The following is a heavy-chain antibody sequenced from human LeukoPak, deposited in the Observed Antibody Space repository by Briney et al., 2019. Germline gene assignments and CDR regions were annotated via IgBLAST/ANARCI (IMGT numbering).Heavy chain of an antibody. D-gene: IGHD3-22*01. CDR1: GYTFTDYY. CDR3: ARAGVWDYSDSSGYHNAAFDI. V-gene: IGHV1-2*02. CDR2: INPSSGGT. J-gene: IGHJ3*02. Sequence: ASVKVSCKASGYTFTDYYMHWVRQAPGQGLEWVGWINPSSGGTNYAQKFQGRVTVTRDTSISTAYMDLSRLRSDDTAVYYCARAGVWDYSDSSGYHNAAFDIWGQGTMVTVSS.